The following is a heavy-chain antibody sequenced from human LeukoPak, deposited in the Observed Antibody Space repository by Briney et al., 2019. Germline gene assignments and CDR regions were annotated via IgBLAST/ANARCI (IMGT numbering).Heavy chain of an antibody. V-gene: IGHV3-30-3*01. Sequence: GGSLRLSCAASGFTFSRNAMHWVRQAPGKGLEWVAIFSFDGSNKYYADSVKGRFTISRDNSKNTLYLKMNSLRAEDTAVYYCARDPKGGYSYGWGAFDIWGHGTMVTVSS. CDR2: FSFDGSNK. CDR3: ARDPKGGYSYGWGAFDI. D-gene: IGHD5-12*01. J-gene: IGHJ3*02. CDR1: GFTFSRNA.